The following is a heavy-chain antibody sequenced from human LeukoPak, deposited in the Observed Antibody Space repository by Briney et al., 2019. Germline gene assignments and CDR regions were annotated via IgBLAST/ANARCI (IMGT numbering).Heavy chain of an antibody. D-gene: IGHD6-6*01. CDR3: ARDWGVGGRPGYMDV. CDR1: GYSISSGYY. J-gene: IGHJ6*03. Sequence: SETLSLTCTVSGYSISSGYYWGWIRQPPGKGLQWIGSVYRSGSTNYNPSLKSRVTILVDTSKNQFSLKLSSVTAADTAVYFCARDWGVGGRPGYMDVWGKGTTVTVSS. V-gene: IGHV4-38-2*02. CDR2: VYRSGST.